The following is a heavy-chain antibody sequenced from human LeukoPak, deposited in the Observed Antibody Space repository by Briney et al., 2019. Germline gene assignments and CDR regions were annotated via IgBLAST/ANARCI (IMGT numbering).Heavy chain of an antibody. Sequence: PSETLSLTCTVSGGSISSYDWSWIRQPPGKGLEWVGYIYYSGSTNYNPSLKSRVTISVDTSTNQFSLKLSSVTAADTAVYYCASSIWGSALSYSDSWGQGTLVTVSS. CDR3: ASSIWGSALSYSDS. V-gene: IGHV4-59*01. CDR2: IYYSGST. CDR1: GGSISSYD. D-gene: IGHD7-27*01. J-gene: IGHJ4*02.